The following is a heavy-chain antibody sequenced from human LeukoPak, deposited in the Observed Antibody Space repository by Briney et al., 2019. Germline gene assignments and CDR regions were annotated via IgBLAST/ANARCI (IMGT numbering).Heavy chain of an antibody. V-gene: IGHV4-31*03. CDR1: GGSISSGGYY. CDR2: IYYSGST. CDR3: ARAHYIVVVVAAPPAIDWFDP. D-gene: IGHD2-15*01. Sequence: PSETLSLTCTFSGGSISSGGYYWSWIRQHPGKGLEWIGYIYYSGSTYYNPSLKSRVTISVDTSKNQFSLKLSSVTAADTAVYYCARAHYIVVVVAAPPAIDWFDPWGQGTLVTVSS. J-gene: IGHJ5*02.